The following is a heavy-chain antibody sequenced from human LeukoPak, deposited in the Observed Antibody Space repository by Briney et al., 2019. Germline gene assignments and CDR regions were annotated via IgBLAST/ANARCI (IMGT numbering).Heavy chain of an antibody. CDR2: IYYSGST. CDR1: GGSISSYY. J-gene: IGHJ4*02. CDR3: ARAVTYYDILTGYSVQPVNYFDY. Sequence: SETLSLTCTVSGGSISSYYWSWIRQPPGKGLEWIGYIYYSGSTNYNPSLKSRVTISVDTSKNQFSLKLSSVTAADTAVYYCARAVTYYDILTGYSVQPVNYFDYWGQGTLVTVSS. V-gene: IGHV4-59*01. D-gene: IGHD3-9*01.